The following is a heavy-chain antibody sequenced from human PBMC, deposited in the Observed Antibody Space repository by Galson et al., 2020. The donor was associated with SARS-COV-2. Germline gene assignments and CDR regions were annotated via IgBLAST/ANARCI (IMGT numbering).Heavy chain of an antibody. CDR1: GYPLNKLS. J-gene: IGHJ4*02. CDR2: FDPEHGER. V-gene: IGHV1-24*01. Sequence: ASVKVSRKVSGYPLNKLSTHWVRQAPGKGLEWMGRFDPEHGERIYAQNFQGRVSMTEDTSTDTAYLELTSLRSEDTAVYYCATVLCSTCSLYYWGQGTLFTVSS. CDR3: ATVLCSTCSLYY. D-gene: IGHD2-2*01.